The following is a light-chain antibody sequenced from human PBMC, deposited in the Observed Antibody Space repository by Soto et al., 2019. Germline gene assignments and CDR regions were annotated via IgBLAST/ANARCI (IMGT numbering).Light chain of an antibody. J-gene: IGLJ2*01. Sequence: QSVLTQPPSASGTPGQRVTISCPGSSSNIASNTVNWYQQLPGTAPKLLIYNNNHRPSGVLDRFSGSKSGTSASLAISGLQSEDEADYYCAAWDDSLNGPLFGGGTKLTVL. CDR1: SSNIASNT. V-gene: IGLV1-44*01. CDR2: NNN. CDR3: AAWDDSLNGPL.